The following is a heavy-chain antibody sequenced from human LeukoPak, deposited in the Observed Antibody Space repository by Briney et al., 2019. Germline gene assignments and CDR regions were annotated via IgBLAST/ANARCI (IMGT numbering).Heavy chain of an antibody. CDR1: GFSFSSYS. V-gene: IGHV3-48*01. Sequence: GGSLRLSCAASGFSFSSYSMNWVRQAPGKGLEWVSYISHTGSTMSYADSVKGRFTISRDDSKNTVSLQMNSLRAEDTAVYYCARNLGTLATGGVALDIWGQGTMVTVAS. D-gene: IGHD1-14*01. CDR2: ISHTGSTM. CDR3: ARNLGTLATGGVALDI. J-gene: IGHJ3*02.